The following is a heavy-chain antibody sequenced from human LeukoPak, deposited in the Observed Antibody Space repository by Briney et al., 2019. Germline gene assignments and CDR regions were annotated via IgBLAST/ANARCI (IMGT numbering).Heavy chain of an antibody. V-gene: IGHV1-2*02. J-gene: IGHJ5*01. CDR2: INPNSGGT. CDR1: GYTFTDYY. CDR3: VRPPQLIAAAGTYNWFDS. Sequence: ASVTDSCKASGYTFTDYYMHWVRQAPGQGLEWMGWINPNSGGTHYTQKFQGRVTMTRDTSINTAYMELSRLRSDDTAVYYCVRPPQLIAAAGTYNWFDSWGQGTLVTVSS. D-gene: IGHD6-13*01.